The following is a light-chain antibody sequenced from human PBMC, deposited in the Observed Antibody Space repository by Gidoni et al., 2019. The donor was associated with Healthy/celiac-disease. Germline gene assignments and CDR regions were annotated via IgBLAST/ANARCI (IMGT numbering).Light chain of an antibody. Sequence: DIQMTQSPSTLSASVGDRVTITCRDSQSISSWLAWYQQKPGKAPKLLIYKASSLESGVPSRFSGSGSWTEFTLTISSLQPDDFATYYCQQYNSYPLTFGGGTKVEIK. CDR1: QSISSW. CDR2: KAS. J-gene: IGKJ4*01. CDR3: QQYNSYPLT. V-gene: IGKV1-5*03.